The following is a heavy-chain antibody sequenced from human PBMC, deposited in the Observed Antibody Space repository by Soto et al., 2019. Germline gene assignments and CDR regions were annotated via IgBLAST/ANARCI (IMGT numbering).Heavy chain of an antibody. CDR1: GGSISSSSYY. CDR3: ARQEIAAAGTNWFDP. V-gene: IGHV4-39*01. J-gene: IGHJ5*02. CDR2: IYYSGST. Sequence: PSETLSLTCTVSGGSISSSSYYWGWIRQPPGKGLEWIGSIYYSGSTYYNPSLKSRVTISVDTSKNQFSLKLSSVTAADTAVYYCARQEIAAAGTNWFDPWGQGTLVTVSS. D-gene: IGHD6-13*01.